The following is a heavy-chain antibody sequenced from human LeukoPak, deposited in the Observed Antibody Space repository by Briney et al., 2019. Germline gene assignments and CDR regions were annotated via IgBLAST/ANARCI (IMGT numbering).Heavy chain of an antibody. CDR2: IHDSGST. Sequence: SETLSLTCTVSGGSLSNYYWSWIRQPPGKGLEWIGHIHDSGSTTYNPSLKSRVTISVDTSKNQFSLKLSSVTAADTAAYYCARGRIGGPKAPFDYWGQGTLVTVSS. CDR3: ARGRIGGPKAPFDY. J-gene: IGHJ4*02. D-gene: IGHD2-15*01. V-gene: IGHV4-59*01. CDR1: GGSLSNYY.